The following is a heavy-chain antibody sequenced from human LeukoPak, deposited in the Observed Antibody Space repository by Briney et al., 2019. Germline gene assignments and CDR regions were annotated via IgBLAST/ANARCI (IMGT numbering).Heavy chain of an antibody. V-gene: IGHV3-30-3*01. Sequence: GGSLRLSCAASGFTFSSYAMHWVRQAPGKGLEWVAVISYDGSNKYYADSVKGRFTISRDNSKNTLYLQMNSLRAEDTAVYYCAREVSSSPQYYFDYWGQGTLVTVSS. CDR3: AREVSSSPQYYFDY. J-gene: IGHJ4*02. CDR1: GFTFSSYA. CDR2: ISYDGSNK. D-gene: IGHD6-6*01.